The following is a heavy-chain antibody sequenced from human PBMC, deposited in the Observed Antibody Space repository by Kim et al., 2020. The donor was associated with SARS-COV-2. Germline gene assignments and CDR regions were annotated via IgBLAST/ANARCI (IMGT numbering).Heavy chain of an antibody. CDR2: IYPGDSDT. CDR3: VRSPGFDP. Sequence: GESLKISCKGSGYSFTSYWIHWVRQMPGKGLELMGIIYPGDSDTRYSPSFQGQVTISADKSLNIAYLQWRSLQASDTATYYCVRSPGFDPWGQGTLVTVS. V-gene: IGHV5-51*01. J-gene: IGHJ5*02. CDR1: GYSFTSYW.